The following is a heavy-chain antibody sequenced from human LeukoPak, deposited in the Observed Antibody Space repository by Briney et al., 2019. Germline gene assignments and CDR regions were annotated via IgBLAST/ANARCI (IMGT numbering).Heavy chain of an antibody. D-gene: IGHD5-18*01. Sequence: SGPTLVNPTQTLTLTCTFSGFSFSTSAAGVGWIRQPPGKALEWLALISWDGTKHYSPSLKSRLTITKDTSKNQVVLIMTNMDPVDTATYYCAHRSRGYGYGIDYWGQGALVTVSS. CDR2: ISWDGTK. CDR1: GFSFSTSAAG. V-gene: IGHV2-5*02. J-gene: IGHJ4*02. CDR3: AHRSRGYGYGIDY.